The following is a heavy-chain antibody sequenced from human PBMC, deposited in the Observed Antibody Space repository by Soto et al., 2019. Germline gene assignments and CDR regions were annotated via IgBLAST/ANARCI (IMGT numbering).Heavy chain of an antibody. J-gene: IGHJ2*01. CDR2: IVWNSATI. CDR1: GFTFDDYA. Sequence: EVQLVEPGGGLVQPGRSLRLSCVASGFTFDDYAMHWVRQAPGKGLEWVSGIVWNSATIGYADSVKGRFTISRDNAKNSLYLQMNSLRAEDTALYYCAKDGRSLRYFDSGYFDLWGRGTLVTVSS. V-gene: IGHV3-9*01. D-gene: IGHD3-9*01. CDR3: AKDGRSLRYFDSGYFDL.